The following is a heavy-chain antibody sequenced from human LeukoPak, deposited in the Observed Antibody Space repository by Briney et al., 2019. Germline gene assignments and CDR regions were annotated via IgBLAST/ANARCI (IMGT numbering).Heavy chain of an antibody. Sequence: SETLSLTCAVSGYSISSGYYWGWIRQPPGKGLEWIGSIYHSGSTYYNPFLKSRVTISVDTSKNQFSLKLSSVTAADTAVYYCARRTVGYCTNGVCSDWFDPWGQGTLVTVSS. CDR1: GYSISSGYY. CDR3: ARRTVGYCTNGVCSDWFDP. CDR2: IYHSGST. J-gene: IGHJ5*02. V-gene: IGHV4-38-2*01. D-gene: IGHD2-8*01.